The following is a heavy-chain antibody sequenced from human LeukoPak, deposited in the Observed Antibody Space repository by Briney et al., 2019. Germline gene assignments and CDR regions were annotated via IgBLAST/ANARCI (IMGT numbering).Heavy chain of an antibody. Sequence: PGGSLRLSCAASGFTFRDYYMGWIGQAPGKGLERVSYISSSSSYTNYADSVKGRFTISRDNAKNSLYLQMNSLRAEDTAVYYCAGDLFGDDYGDSRAGYWGQGTLVTVSS. D-gene: IGHD4-17*01. V-gene: IGHV3-11*06. J-gene: IGHJ4*02. CDR2: ISSSSSYT. CDR1: GFTFRDYY. CDR3: AGDLFGDDYGDSRAGY.